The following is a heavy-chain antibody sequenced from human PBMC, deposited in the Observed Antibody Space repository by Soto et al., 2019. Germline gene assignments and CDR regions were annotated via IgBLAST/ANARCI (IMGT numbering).Heavy chain of an antibody. J-gene: IGHJ4*02. CDR1: GFIFSNYP. CDR2: VSPSGSNT. Sequence: PGGSLRLSCAVSGFIFSNYPMSWVRQAPGKGLEWVSSVSPSGSNTYYADSVKGRLTMSRDNSENRLHLQMNSLRAEDTAVYFCARRDNSGWYSLDYWGQGTPVTVSS. D-gene: IGHD6-19*01. V-gene: IGHV3-23*01. CDR3: ARRDNSGWYSLDY.